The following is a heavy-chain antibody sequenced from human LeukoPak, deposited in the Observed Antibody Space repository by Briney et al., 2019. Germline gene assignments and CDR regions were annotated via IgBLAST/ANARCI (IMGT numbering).Heavy chain of an antibody. CDR2: FDPEDGET. V-gene: IGHV1-24*01. CDR3: AIVVPAPIGRGDYYYYMDV. CDR1: GYTLTELS. J-gene: IGHJ6*03. Sequence: ASVKVSCKVSGYTLTELSMHWVRQAPGKGPEWMGGFDPEDGETIYAQKFQGRVTMTEDTSTDTAYMELSSLRSEDTAVYYCAIVVPAPIGRGDYYYYMDVWGKGTTVTVSS. D-gene: IGHD2-2*01.